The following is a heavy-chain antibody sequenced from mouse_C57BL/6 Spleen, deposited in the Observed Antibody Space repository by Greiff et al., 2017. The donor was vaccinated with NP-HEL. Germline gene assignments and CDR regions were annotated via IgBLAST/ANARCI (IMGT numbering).Heavy chain of an antibody. CDR1: GFTFSDYY. Sequence: EVMLVESGGGLVQPGGSLKLSCAASGFTFSDYYMYWVRQTPEKRLEWVAYISNGGGSTYYPDTVKGRFTISRDNAKNTLYLQMSRLKSEDTAMYYCARLQLGHYYAMDYWGQGTSVTVSS. J-gene: IGHJ4*01. CDR2: ISNGGGST. V-gene: IGHV5-12*01. D-gene: IGHD4-1*02. CDR3: ARLQLGHYYAMDY.